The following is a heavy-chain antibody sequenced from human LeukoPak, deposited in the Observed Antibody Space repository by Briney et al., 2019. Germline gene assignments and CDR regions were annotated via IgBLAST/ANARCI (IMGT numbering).Heavy chain of an antibody. D-gene: IGHD2-15*01. J-gene: IGHJ6*02. CDR2: INPTGGST. V-gene: IGHV1-46*01. CDR1: GYTFPSYF. Sequence: GASVKVSCKASGYTFPSYFMHWVRQAPGQGLEWMGIINPTGGSTTYAQKFQGRVTMTRDTSTSTVYMELSSLRSDDTAVYYCARVQLLPYYYGMDVWGQGTTVTVSS. CDR3: ARVQLLPYYYGMDV.